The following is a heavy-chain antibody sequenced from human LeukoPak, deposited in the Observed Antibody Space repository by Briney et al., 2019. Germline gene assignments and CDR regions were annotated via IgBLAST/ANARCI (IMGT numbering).Heavy chain of an antibody. J-gene: IGHJ4*02. D-gene: IGHD3-22*01. CDR1: GGSISSGDYS. CDR2: IYHSGST. V-gene: IGHV4-30-4*01. CDR3: ARDYYDSSGYSGPLY. Sequence: SQTLSLTCTVSGGSISSGDYSWSWIRQPPGKGLEWIGYIYHSGSTYYNPSLKSRVTISVDTSKNQFSLKLSSVTAADTAVYYCARDYYDSSGYSGPLYWGQGTLVTVSS.